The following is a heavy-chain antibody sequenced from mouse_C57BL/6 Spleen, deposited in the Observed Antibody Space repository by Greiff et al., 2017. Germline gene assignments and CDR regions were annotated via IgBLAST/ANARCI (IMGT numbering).Heavy chain of an antibody. CDR2: IDPSDSYT. J-gene: IGHJ3*01. Sequence: QVQLQQPGAELVMPGASVKLSCKASGYTFTSYWMHWVKQRPGQGLEWIGEIDPSDSYTNYNQKFKGKSTLTVDKSSSTAYMQLSSLTSEDSAVYYCARSEGYDYDTWFAYWGQGTLDTVSA. D-gene: IGHD2-4*01. CDR3: ARSEGYDYDTWFAY. CDR1: GYTFTSYW. V-gene: IGHV1-69*01.